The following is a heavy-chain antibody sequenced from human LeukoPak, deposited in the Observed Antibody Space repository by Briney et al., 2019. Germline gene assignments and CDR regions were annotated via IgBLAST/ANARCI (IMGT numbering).Heavy chain of an antibody. J-gene: IGHJ4*02. D-gene: IGHD4-23*01. CDR2: ISGSGGST. Sequence: GGSLRLSCAASGFNFSPHAMTWVRQAPGKGLEWVSVISGSGGSTYYADSVKGRFTISRDNSKNTLYLQMNTLRAEDTAVYYCAREDTVITPGLDYWGQGTLVTVSS. CDR1: GFNFSPHA. V-gene: IGHV3-23*01. CDR3: AREDTVITPGLDY.